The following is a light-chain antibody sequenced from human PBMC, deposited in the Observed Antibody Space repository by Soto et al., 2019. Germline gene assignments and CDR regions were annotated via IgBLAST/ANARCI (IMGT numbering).Light chain of an antibody. J-gene: IGKJ4*01. CDR3: QQYNHWPLT. CDR2: AAS. CDR1: QSVRSSY. V-gene: IGKV3-15*01. Sequence: EIVLTQSPGTLSLSPGERATLSCRASQSVRSSYLAWYQQKPGQAPRLLIYAASTRATGVPGRFSGSGSGTEFTLTISSLQSEDFAVYYCQQYNHWPLTFGGGTKVDIK.